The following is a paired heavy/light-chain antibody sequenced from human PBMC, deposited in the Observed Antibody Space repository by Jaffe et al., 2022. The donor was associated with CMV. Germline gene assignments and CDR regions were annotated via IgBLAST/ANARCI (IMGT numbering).Heavy chain of an antibody. CDR2: ISASGNSI. V-gene: IGHV3-48*03. D-gene: IGHD1-1*01. Sequence: EVQLVESGGGLVQPGGSLRLSCAASGLTFSTYEMNWVRQAPGKGLEWVSYISASGNSIYYAESLKGRFTVSRDNAKNSLYLQMNSLRAEDTAVYYCTRDARSTWSFDYWGQGTLVTVSS. J-gene: IGHJ4*02. CDR1: GLTFSTYE. CDR3: TRDARSTWSFDY.
Light chain of an antibody. CDR3: GTWDDTLSVVV. CDR1: SSNIGNNF. CDR2: ENN. V-gene: IGLV1-51*02. J-gene: IGLJ2*01. Sequence: QSVLTQPPSVSAAPGQKVAISCSGSSSNIGNNFVSWYQELPGTAPKLFIFENNKRPSGIPDRFSGSKSGTSATLGITGLQTGDEADYYCGTWDDTLSVVVFGGGTKVTVL.